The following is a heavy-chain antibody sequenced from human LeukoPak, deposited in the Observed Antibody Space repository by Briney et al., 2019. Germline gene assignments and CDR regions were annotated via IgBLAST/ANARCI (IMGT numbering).Heavy chain of an antibody. V-gene: IGHV3-23*01. CDR2: ISGSGGDT. CDR3: ASGFDSVVGGLYNWLDS. J-gene: IGHJ5*01. D-gene: IGHD2-15*01. CDR1: ALTFSNNA. Sequence: PGGSLTLSCAASALTFSNNAMTWARQAPGKSLEWVSSISGSGGDTYYPNSVKGRFAINADNSRTTLYLQMNSLRAEDTAIYYCASGFDSVVGGLYNWLDSWGQGTLVTVSS.